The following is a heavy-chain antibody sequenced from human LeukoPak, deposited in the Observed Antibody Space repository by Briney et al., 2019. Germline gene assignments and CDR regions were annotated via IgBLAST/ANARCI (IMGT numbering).Heavy chain of an antibody. Sequence: PWGSLRLSCAASGFTFYNFWMSWVRQAPGKGLEWVASIKQDGNEKYSVDSVKGRFTISRDNAKNSLYLQMNSLRAEDTAVYYCARRVASGTYSGFDYWGQGTLVTVSS. D-gene: IGHD3-10*01. J-gene: IGHJ4*02. CDR2: IKQDGNEK. V-gene: IGHV3-7*03. CDR3: ARRVASGTYSGFDY. CDR1: GFTFYNFW.